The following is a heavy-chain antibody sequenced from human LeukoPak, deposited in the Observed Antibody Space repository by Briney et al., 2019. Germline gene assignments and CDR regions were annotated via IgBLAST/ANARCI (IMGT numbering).Heavy chain of an antibody. J-gene: IGHJ4*02. Sequence: GGSLRLSCAASGFTFSSYWMNWARQAPGKGLEWVASINHNGNVNYYVDSVKGRFTISRDNAKNSLYLQVNSLRAEDTAVYYCARVLVGAHFDYWGQGTLVTVSS. CDR1: GFTFSSYW. V-gene: IGHV3-7*01. D-gene: IGHD1-26*01. CDR2: INHNGNVN. CDR3: ARVLVGAHFDY.